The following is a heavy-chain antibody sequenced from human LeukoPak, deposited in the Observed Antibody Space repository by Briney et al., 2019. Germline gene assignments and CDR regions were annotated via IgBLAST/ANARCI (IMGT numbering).Heavy chain of an antibody. CDR1: GYTFTGYY. CDR3: ARAQTRLRYSGSYFY. Sequence: GASVKVSCKASGYTFTGYYMHWVRQAPGQGLEWMGWINPNSGGTNYAQKFQGRVTMTRDTSISTAYVELSRLRSDDTAVYYCARAQTRLRYSGSYFYWGQGTLVTVSS. J-gene: IGHJ4*02. V-gene: IGHV1-2*02. D-gene: IGHD1-26*01. CDR2: INPNSGGT.